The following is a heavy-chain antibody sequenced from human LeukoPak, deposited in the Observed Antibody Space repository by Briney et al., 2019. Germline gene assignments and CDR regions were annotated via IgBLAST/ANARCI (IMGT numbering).Heavy chain of an antibody. Sequence: GGSLRLSCAASGFTFSDYGIRWVRQAPGKGLEWVAVIWSDGSNKYYADSVKGRFTISRDNPKKTLYLQMNSLRVEDTAVYYCVRASGSFDYWGQGTLVTVSS. J-gene: IGHJ4*02. V-gene: IGHV3-33*01. D-gene: IGHD3-10*01. CDR2: IWSDGSNK. CDR3: VRASGSFDY. CDR1: GFTFSDYG.